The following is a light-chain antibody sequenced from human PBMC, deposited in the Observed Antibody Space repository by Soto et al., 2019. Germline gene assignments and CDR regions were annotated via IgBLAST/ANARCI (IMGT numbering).Light chain of an antibody. CDR1: QGISSY. V-gene: IGKV1-8*01. Sequence: AIRLTMNRSSVCASTEDSVTMTSRASQGISSYLAWYQQKPGKAPKLLIYNASSLKSGVPSRFSGSGSGTDFTLTISGLQSEDFATYYCQQTYSIPRTFCQGTKVDI. CDR3: QQTYSIPRT. J-gene: IGKJ1*01. CDR2: NAS.